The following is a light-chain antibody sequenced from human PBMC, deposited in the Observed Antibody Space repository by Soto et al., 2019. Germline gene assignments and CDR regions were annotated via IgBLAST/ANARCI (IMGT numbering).Light chain of an antibody. CDR1: SSDVGSYNL. J-gene: IGLJ1*01. Sequence: QSALTQPASVSGSPGQSITISCTATSSDVGSYNLVSWYQQHPDKVPKLIIYEGSKRPSGVSNRFSGSKSGNTASLTISGRQAEDEADYYCGAYAGASELHVFGIGTKLTVL. CDR2: EGS. CDR3: GAYAGASELHV. V-gene: IGLV2-23*01.